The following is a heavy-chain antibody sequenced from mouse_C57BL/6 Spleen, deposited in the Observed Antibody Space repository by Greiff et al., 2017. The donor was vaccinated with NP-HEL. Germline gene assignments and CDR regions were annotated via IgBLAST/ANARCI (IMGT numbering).Heavy chain of an antibody. Sequence: EVKLMESGPELVKPGASVKMSCKASGYTFTSYVMHWVKQKPGPGLEWIGYIYPYNDGTKYNEKFKGKATLNSDKSSSTAYMELSSLTSEASAVYYCARWWWLLKDFDYWGQGTTLTVSS. CDR1: GYTFTSYV. CDR2: IYPYNDGT. D-gene: IGHD2-3*01. V-gene: IGHV1-14*01. CDR3: ARWWWLLKDFDY. J-gene: IGHJ2*01.